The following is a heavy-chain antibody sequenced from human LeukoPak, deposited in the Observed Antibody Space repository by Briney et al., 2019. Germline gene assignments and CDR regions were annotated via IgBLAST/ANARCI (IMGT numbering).Heavy chain of an antibody. D-gene: IGHD3-22*01. J-gene: IGHJ6*02. Sequence: ASVKVSCNASGYTFTGYYMHWVRQAPGQGLEWMGWINPNSGGTNYAQKFQGRVTMTRDTSISTAYMELSRLRSDDTAVYYCARGYYDSSGYYGMDVWGQGTTVTVSS. V-gene: IGHV1-2*02. CDR3: ARGYYDSSGYYGMDV. CDR2: INPNSGGT. CDR1: GYTFTGYY.